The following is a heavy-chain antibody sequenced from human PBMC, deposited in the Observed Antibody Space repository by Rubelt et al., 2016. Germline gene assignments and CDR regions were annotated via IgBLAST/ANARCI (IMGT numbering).Heavy chain of an antibody. V-gene: IGHV4-39*01. CDR3: ASQPGNANNWYWFDH. Sequence: QLQLQESGPGLVKPSDTLSLSCTVSGGSISTGSYYWGWIRQAPGTGLEWIGSLYYTGSTFYNPSLDRRVTMSVDRSRNRFSLKLGRGTAAETAVYYCASQPGNANNWYWFDHWGQGTLVTVSS. CDR1: GGSISTGSYY. J-gene: IGHJ5*02. CDR2: LYYTGST. D-gene: IGHD1-1*01.